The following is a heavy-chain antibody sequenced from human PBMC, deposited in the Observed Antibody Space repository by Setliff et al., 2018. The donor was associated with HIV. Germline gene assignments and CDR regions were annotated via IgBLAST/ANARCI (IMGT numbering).Heavy chain of an antibody. V-gene: IGHV4-38-2*02. CDR3: ARYCSGGSCYYSDAFDI. CDR1: GYSINSGYF. J-gene: IGHJ3*02. Sequence: KPSETLSLTCTVSGYSINSGYFWGWIRQPPGKGLEWIGSIWHSGNTYYNPSLRSRVSLSVDTSKNQFSLRLSSVTASDTAVYYCARYCSGGSCYYSDAFDIWGQGTMVTVSS. D-gene: IGHD2-15*01. CDR2: IWHSGNT.